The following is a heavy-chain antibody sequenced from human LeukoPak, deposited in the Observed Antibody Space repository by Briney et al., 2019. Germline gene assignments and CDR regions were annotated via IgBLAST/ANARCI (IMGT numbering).Heavy chain of an antibody. CDR2: IWYDGSNK. CDR1: GFTFSSYW. CDR3: ARGYLEPYYFDY. Sequence: PGGSLRLSCAASGFTFSSYWMSWVRQAPGKGLEWVAVIWYDGSNKYYADSVKGRFTISRDNSKNTLYLQMNSLRAEDTAVYYCARGYLEPYYFDYWGQGTLVTVSS. D-gene: IGHD3-16*02. J-gene: IGHJ4*02. V-gene: IGHV3-33*08.